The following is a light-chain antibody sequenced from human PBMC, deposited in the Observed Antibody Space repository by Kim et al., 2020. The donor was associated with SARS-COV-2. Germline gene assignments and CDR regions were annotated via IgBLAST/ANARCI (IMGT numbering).Light chain of an antibody. CDR1: QTVSNSY. J-gene: IGKJ4*01. CDR2: RAS. Sequence: EIVLTQSPGMLSLSPGERVTLSCRASQTVSNSYLAWYQQKPAQAPRLLIYRASSRATGIPDRFTGSGSGTDFTLTISRLEPEDFAVYYCRLYVSPPFTFGVGTKPEF. CDR3: RLYVSPPFT. V-gene: IGKV3-20*01.